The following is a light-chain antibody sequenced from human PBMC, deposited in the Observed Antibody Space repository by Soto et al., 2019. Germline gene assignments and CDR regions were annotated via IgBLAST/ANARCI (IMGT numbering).Light chain of an antibody. Sequence: QSVLTQPPSASGTPGQRVTISCSGSSSNIGRNTVNWYQQFPGTAPKLLIHSNNQRPSGVPDRFSGSKSGTSASLAISGLKSEDEADYFCAAGDDSRKGWLFGGGTKVTVL. J-gene: IGLJ3*02. CDR2: SNN. CDR3: AAGDDSRKGWL. V-gene: IGLV1-44*01. CDR1: SSNIGRNT.